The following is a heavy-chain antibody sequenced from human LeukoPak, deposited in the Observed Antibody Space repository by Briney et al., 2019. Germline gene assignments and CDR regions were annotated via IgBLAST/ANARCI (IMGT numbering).Heavy chain of an antibody. CDR2: ISGSGDNT. V-gene: IGHV3-23*01. J-gene: IGHJ4*02. D-gene: IGHD3-10*01. CDR1: GFTFSTYA. Sequence: GGSLRLSCAASGFTFSTYAMTWVRQAPGKGLEWVSTISGSGDNTYYADSVKGRFTISRDNSKNTLYLQMNSLRAEDTAVYYCARVTYGSGTYGAFDYWGQGTLVTVSS. CDR3: ARVTYGSGTYGAFDY.